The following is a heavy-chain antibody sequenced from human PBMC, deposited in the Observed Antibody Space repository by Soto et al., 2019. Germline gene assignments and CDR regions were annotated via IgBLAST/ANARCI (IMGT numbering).Heavy chain of an antibody. J-gene: IGHJ3*02. CDR2: IYYSGST. CDR1: GGSISSSSYY. D-gene: IGHD3-3*01. V-gene: IGHV4-39*01. CDR3: ASFTIFGVVIYAFDI. Sequence: SETLSLTCTVSGGSISSSSYYWGWIRQPPGKGLEWIGSIYYSGSTYYNPSLKSRVTISVDTSKNQFSLKLSSVTAADAAVYYCASFTIFGVVIYAFDIWGQGTMVTV.